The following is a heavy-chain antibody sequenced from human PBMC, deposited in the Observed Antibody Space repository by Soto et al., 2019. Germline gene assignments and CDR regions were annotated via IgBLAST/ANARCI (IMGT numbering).Heavy chain of an antibody. D-gene: IGHD6-19*01. V-gene: IGHV1-46*01. Sequence: ASVKVSCKASGYTFTSYYMHWVRQAPGQGLEWMGIINPSGGSTSYAQKFQGRVTMTRDTSTSTVYMELSSLRSEDTAVYYCARSGGPLGSGWNFDSWGQGTPVPVSS. CDR1: GYTFTSYY. CDR2: INPSGGST. CDR3: ARSGGPLGSGWNFDS. J-gene: IGHJ4*02.